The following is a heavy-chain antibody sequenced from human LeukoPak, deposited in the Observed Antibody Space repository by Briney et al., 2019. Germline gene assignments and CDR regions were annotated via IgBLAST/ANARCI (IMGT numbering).Heavy chain of an antibody. CDR2: LTGDGNA. Sequence: GGSLRLSCAASGFTFTSYAMSWVRQAPGKGLEWVSVLTGDGNAYYADSVKGRFTNSRDDSKNTLFLQMNSLRAEDTAVYFCAKVKWKLIGYFDYWGQGTLVTVSS. CDR3: AKVKWKLIGYFDY. J-gene: IGHJ4*02. V-gene: IGHV3-23*01. CDR1: GFTFTSYA. D-gene: IGHD1-20*01.